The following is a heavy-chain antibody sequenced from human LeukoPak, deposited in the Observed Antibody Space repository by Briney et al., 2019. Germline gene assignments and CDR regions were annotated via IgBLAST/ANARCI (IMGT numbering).Heavy chain of an antibody. Sequence: PSETLSLTCTVSGGSISSGFYYWSWIRQPAGKGLEWIGYIYYSGSTNYNPSLKSRVTISVDTSKNQFSLKLSSVTAADTAVYYCARSRYYYYYYMDVWGKGTTVTVSS. V-gene: IGHV4-61*10. CDR2: IYYSGST. J-gene: IGHJ6*03. CDR1: GGSISSGFYY. CDR3: ARSRYYYYYYMDV. D-gene: IGHD2-2*01.